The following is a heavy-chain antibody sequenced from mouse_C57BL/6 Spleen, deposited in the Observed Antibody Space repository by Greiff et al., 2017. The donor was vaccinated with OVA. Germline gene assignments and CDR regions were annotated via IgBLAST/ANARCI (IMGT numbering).Heavy chain of an antibody. CDR2: IYPGSGNT. V-gene: IGHV1-66*01. D-gene: IGHD1-1*01. CDR1: GYSFTSYY. J-gene: IGHJ2*01. CDR3: ARGSSSYGY. Sequence: QVQLKESGPELVKPGASVKISCKASGYSFTSYYIHWVKQRPGQGLEWIGWIYPGSGNTKYNEKFKGKATLTADTSSSTAYMQLSSLTSEDSAVYYCARGSSSYGYWGQGTTLTVSS.